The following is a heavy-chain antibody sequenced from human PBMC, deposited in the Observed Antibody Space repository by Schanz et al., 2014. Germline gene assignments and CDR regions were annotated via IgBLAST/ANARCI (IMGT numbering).Heavy chain of an antibody. V-gene: IGHV3-33*01. CDR3: ARPRFDYGEVDY. CDR2: IWSDGSGK. D-gene: IGHD4-17*01. Sequence: QVQLVASGGGVVQPGGSLRLSCAASGFIFSNYGMHWVRQAPGKGLEWVAVIWSDGSGKYYADSVKGRFTISRDSPKNTLYLQMNSLRAEDTALYYCARPRFDYGEVDYWGQGTLVTVSS. J-gene: IGHJ4*02. CDR1: GFIFSNYG.